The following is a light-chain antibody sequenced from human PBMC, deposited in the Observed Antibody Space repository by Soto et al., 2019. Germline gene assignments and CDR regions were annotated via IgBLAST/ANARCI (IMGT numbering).Light chain of an antibody. V-gene: IGLV7-46*01. J-gene: IGLJ2*01. CDR1: TGAVTGGHY. Sequence: QAVVTQEPSLTVSPGGTVTLTCGSSTGAVTGGHYPYWFQQKPGQAPRTLIYDTSDKHSWTPARFSGSLLGGKAALTLSGAQPEDEADYYCLLAYSGARVFGGGTKVTVL. CDR2: DTS. CDR3: LLAYSGARV.